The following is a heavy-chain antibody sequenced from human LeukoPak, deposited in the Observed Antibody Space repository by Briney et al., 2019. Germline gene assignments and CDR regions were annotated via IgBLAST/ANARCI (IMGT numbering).Heavy chain of an antibody. J-gene: IGHJ4*02. D-gene: IGHD3-10*01. CDR1: GFTFSSYW. Sequence: PGGSLRLSCAASGFTFSSYWMSWVRQAPGKGLEWVANIKQDGSEKYYVDSVKGRFTISRDNAKNSLYLQMNSLRAEDTAVYYCARSTTSVVRGYYFDYWGQGTLVTVSS. CDR2: IKQDGSEK. CDR3: ARSTTSVVRGYYFDY. V-gene: IGHV3-7*01.